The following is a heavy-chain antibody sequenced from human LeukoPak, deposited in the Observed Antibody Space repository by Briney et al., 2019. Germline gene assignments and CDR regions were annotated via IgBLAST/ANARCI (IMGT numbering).Heavy chain of an antibody. Sequence: SETLSLTCTVSGGSVSSGSYYWSWIRQPPGTGLEWIGYIYYSGSTNYNPSLKSRVTISVDTSKNQFSLKLSSVTAADTAVYYCARDDRDGYNYPWFDPWGQGTLVTVSS. CDR3: ARDDRDGYNYPWFDP. V-gene: IGHV4-61*01. CDR2: IYYSGST. J-gene: IGHJ5*02. CDR1: GGSVSSGSYY. D-gene: IGHD5-24*01.